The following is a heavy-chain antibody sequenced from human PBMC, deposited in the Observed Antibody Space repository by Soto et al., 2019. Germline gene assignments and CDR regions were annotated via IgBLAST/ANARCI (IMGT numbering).Heavy chain of an antibody. V-gene: IGHV1-2*02. J-gene: IGHJ5*02. CDR3: AAYDFWSSFPFDP. Sequence: ASVKVSCKASGYTFTGYYIHWVRQAPGQGLEWMGWINPNSGGSNYAQKFQGRVTMTRDTSISTAYMELSRLRSDDTGVYYCAAYDFWSSFPFDPWGQGTLVTVSS. CDR2: INPNSGGS. CDR1: GYTFTGYY. D-gene: IGHD3-3*01.